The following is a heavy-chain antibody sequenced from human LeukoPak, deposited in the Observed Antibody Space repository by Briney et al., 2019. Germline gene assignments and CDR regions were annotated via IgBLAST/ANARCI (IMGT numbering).Heavy chain of an antibody. J-gene: IGHJ4*02. V-gene: IGHV3-23*01. CDR1: GFTFSNYA. CDR2: ISGSGGSI. CDR3: VRGSYGAYDY. Sequence: GGSLRLSCAASGFTFSNYAMNWVRQAPGKGLEWVSTISGSGGSIYYADSVKGRFTISRDNSKNTLYLQMNSLRAEDTAVYYCVRGSYGAYDYWGQGSLVTVSS. D-gene: IGHD4-17*01.